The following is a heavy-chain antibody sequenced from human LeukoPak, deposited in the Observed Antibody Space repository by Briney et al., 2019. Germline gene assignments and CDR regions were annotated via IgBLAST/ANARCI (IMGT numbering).Heavy chain of an antibody. CDR3: ARAGKDGRDY. J-gene: IGHJ4*02. CDR1: GGSISSGSYY. CDR2: IYTSGST. V-gene: IGHV4-61*02. Sequence: PSETLSLTCTVSGGSISSGSYYWSWIRQPAGKGLEWIGRIYTSGSTNYNPSLKSRVTISVDTSKNQFSLKLSSGTAADTAVYYCARAGKDGRDYWGQGTLVTVSS.